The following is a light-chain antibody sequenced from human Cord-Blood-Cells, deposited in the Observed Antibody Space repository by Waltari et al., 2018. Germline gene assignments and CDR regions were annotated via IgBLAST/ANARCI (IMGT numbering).Light chain of an antibody. J-gene: IGLJ2*01. V-gene: IGLV1-47*01. Sequence: QSVLTQPPSASGTHGQRVTISCSGSSSNIGSNYVYWYQQLPETAPKLLIYRNNQRPSGFPDRFSGSRSGTSASLAISGLRSEDEADYYCAAWDDSLSGVVFGGGTKLTVL. CDR1: SSNIGSNY. CDR2: RNN. CDR3: AAWDDSLSGVV.